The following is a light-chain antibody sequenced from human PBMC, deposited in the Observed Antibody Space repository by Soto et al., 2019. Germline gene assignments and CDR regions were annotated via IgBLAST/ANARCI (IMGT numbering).Light chain of an antibody. CDR3: QQYSSYWT. V-gene: IGKV3-15*01. Sequence: EIVLTQSPATLSVSPGERATLSCRASQSISTNLAWFLQKPGQAPRLLISRASTRATGIPARFSGSGSGTEFTLTISSLQPDDFATYYCQQYSSYWTFGQGTKVDIK. J-gene: IGKJ1*01. CDR2: RAS. CDR1: QSISTN.